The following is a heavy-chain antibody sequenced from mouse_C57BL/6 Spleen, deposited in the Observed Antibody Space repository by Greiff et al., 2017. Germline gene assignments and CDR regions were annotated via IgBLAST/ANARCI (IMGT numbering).Heavy chain of an antibody. J-gene: IGHJ2*01. CDR1: GFNINDYY. V-gene: IGHV14-2*01. D-gene: IGHD2-12*01. Sequence: EVQLQQSGAELVKPGASVKLSCTASGFNINDYYMHWVKQRNEKGLEWIGRIDPEDGETKYAPKFQGKATITADTSSNTAYLQLRSLTSEDTAVYYCARTTRVLLESHFDYWGQGTTLTVSS. CDR3: ARTTRVLLESHFDY. CDR2: IDPEDGET.